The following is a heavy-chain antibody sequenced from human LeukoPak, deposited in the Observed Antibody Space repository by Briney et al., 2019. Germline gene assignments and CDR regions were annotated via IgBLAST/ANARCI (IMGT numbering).Heavy chain of an antibody. J-gene: IGHJ4*02. CDR1: GASISSTIY. D-gene: IGHD3-3*01. CDR3: AKQGESRYLEWREFDH. CDR2: IDYRGTT. Sequence: PSETLSLTCTISGASISSTIYWGWIRPSPGKGLEWIGNIDYRGTTYYNPSLKSRVTISADTSHVFLRVSSVTAADTAVYYCAKQGESRYLEWREFDHWGQGTLVIVSS. V-gene: IGHV4-39*01.